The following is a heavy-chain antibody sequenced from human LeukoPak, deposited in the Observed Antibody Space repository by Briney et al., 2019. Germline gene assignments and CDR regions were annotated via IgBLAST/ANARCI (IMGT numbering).Heavy chain of an antibody. Sequence: GGSLRLSCAASGFTFSNAWMNWVRQAPGKGLMWVSRLASDESNKTYADSVKGRFLISRDNAKNTLYLQMNSLRVEDTGFYYCARDAGWGRLDSWGQGALVTVSS. J-gene: IGHJ4*02. V-gene: IGHV3-74*01. D-gene: IGHD3-16*01. CDR1: GFTFSNAW. CDR3: ARDAGWGRLDS. CDR2: LASDESNK.